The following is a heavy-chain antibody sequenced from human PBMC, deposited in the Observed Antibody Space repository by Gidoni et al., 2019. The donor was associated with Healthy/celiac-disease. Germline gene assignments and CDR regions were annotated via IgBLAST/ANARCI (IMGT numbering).Heavy chain of an antibody. Sequence: GRFTISRDNSKNTLYLQMNSLRAEDTAVYYCAKDRFGAAAGTCGMDVWGQGTTVTVSS. V-gene: IGHV3-23*01. CDR3: AKDRFGAAAGTCGMDV. D-gene: IGHD6-13*01. J-gene: IGHJ6*02.